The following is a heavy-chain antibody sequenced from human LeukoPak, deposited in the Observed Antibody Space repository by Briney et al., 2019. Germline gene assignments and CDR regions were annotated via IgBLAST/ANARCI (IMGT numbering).Heavy chain of an antibody. D-gene: IGHD6-13*01. V-gene: IGHV3-23*01. CDR1: GFTFSSYA. CDR2: ISGRDGST. CDR3: ATTGYSSRNY. J-gene: IGHJ4*02. Sequence: PGGSLRLSCAASGFTFSSYAMGWVRQALGKGLEWVSSISGRDGSTYYADSVKGRFTISRDNSKNTLYLQMNSLRAEDTAVYYCATTGYSSRNYWGQGTLVTVSS.